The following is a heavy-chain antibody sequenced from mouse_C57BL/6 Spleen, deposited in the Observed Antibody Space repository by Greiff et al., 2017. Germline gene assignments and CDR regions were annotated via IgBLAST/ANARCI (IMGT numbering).Heavy chain of an antibody. CDR3: ARGPYGSSFFFDY. Sequence: EVMLVESEGGLVQPGSSMKLSRTASGFTFSDYYMAWVRQVPEKGLEWVANINYDGSSTYYLDSLKSRFIISRDNAKNILYLQMSSLKSEDTATYYCARGPYGSSFFFDYWGQGTTLTVSS. CDR1: GFTFSDYY. J-gene: IGHJ2*01. D-gene: IGHD1-1*01. V-gene: IGHV5-16*01. CDR2: INYDGSST.